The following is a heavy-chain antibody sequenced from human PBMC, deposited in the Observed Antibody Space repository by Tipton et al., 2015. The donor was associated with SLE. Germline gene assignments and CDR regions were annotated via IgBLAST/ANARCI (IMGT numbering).Heavy chain of an antibody. D-gene: IGHD4-11*01. Sequence: TLSLTCAVSGCSISSGYYWGWIRQPPGQGLGWIGSIYHSGSTYYTPALKRRVTISVDTPKNQFSLQRSSVTAADTAVYYCAGDYSKYAYFDYWGQGTLVTVSS. CDR3: AGDYSKYAYFDY. J-gene: IGHJ4*02. CDR1: GCSISSGYY. CDR2: IYHSGST. V-gene: IGHV4-38-2*02.